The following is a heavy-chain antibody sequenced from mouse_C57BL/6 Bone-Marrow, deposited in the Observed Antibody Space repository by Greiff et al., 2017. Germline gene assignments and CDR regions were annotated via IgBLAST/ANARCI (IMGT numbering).Heavy chain of an antibody. CDR1: GYTFNSYW. CDR2: INPSSGST. CDR3: AREKGYDGYNGGFAY. D-gene: IGHD2-3*01. Sequence: QVQLQQSGAELATPGASVKLSCKASGYTFNSYWMHWVKQRPGQGLEWIGYINPSSGSTKYNQKFKDKATLTADKSSSTAYMQLSSLTYEDSAVYYCAREKGYDGYNGGFAYWGQGTLVTVSA. V-gene: IGHV1-7*01. J-gene: IGHJ3*01.